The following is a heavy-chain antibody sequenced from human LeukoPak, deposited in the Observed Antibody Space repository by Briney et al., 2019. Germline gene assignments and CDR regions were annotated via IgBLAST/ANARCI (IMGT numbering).Heavy chain of an antibody. Sequence: GGSLRPSCAASGFTFSSYSMNWVRQAPGKGLEWVSSISSSSCYIYYADSVKGRFTISRDNSKNTLYLQMNSLRAEDTAVYYCAKDKSGITMIAEGFDYWGQGTLVTVSS. CDR1: GFTFSSYS. CDR2: ISSSSCYI. CDR3: AKDKSGITMIAEGFDY. V-gene: IGHV3-21*04. J-gene: IGHJ4*02. D-gene: IGHD3-22*01.